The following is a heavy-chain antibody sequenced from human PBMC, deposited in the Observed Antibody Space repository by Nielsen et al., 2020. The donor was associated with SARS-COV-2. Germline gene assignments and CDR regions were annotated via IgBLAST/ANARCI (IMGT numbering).Heavy chain of an antibody. CDR1: GFTFSSYS. D-gene: IGHD3-10*01. V-gene: IGHV3-21*04. CDR3: AKEGPFGP. J-gene: IGHJ5*02. CDR2: ISSSSSYI. Sequence: GGSLRLSCAASGFTFSSYSMNWVRQAPGKGLEWVSSISSSSSYIYYADSVKGRFTISRDNAKNSLYLQMNSLRPEDTALYYCAKEGPFGPWGQGTLVTVSS.